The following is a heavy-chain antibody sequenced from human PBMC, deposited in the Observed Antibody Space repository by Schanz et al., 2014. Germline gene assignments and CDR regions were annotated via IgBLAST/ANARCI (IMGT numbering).Heavy chain of an antibody. V-gene: IGHV3-74*01. CDR2: INTDETTT. CDR1: GSTFSAYW. CDR3: AKGQLLSYYFDY. D-gene: IGHD2-21*01. J-gene: IGHJ4*02. Sequence: DVQLVESGGGLVQPGGSLRLSCAASGSTFSAYWMHWVRQVPGKGLVWIARINTDETTTKYADSVRGRFTISRDNSKNTLYLQMNSLRAEDTAVYYCAKGQLLSYYFDYWGQGTLVTVSS.